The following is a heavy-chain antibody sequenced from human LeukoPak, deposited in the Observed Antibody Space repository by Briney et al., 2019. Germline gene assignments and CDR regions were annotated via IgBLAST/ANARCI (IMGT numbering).Heavy chain of an antibody. D-gene: IGHD2-2*01. CDR2: IRYDGSNK. V-gene: IGHV3-30*02. CDR1: GFTFSTYG. J-gene: IGHJ4*02. CDR3: ARGRIGYCSSTSCHYYFDY. Sequence: GGSLRLSCAASGFTFSTYGMHWVRQAPGKGLDWVAFIRYDGSNKYYADSVKGRFTISRDNSKNTVYLQMNSLRAEDTALYYCARGRIGYCSSTSCHYYFDYWGQGTLVTVSS.